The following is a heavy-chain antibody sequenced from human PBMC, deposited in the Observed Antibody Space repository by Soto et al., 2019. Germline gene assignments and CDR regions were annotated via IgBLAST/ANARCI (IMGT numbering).Heavy chain of an antibody. CDR2: ISSSSSTI. CDR3: ASSYYDFWSGSSEGMDV. CDR1: GFTFSSYS. Sequence: GGSLRLSCAASGFTFSSYSMNWVRQAPGKGLEWVSYISSSSSTIYYADSVKGRFTISRDNAKNSLYLQMNSLRDEDTAVYYCASSYYDFWSGSSEGMDVWGQGTTVT. V-gene: IGHV3-48*02. J-gene: IGHJ6*02. D-gene: IGHD3-3*01.